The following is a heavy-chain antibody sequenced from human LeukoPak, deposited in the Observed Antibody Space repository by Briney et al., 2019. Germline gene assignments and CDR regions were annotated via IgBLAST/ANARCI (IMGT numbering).Heavy chain of an antibody. CDR1: GYTFTDYY. J-gene: IGHJ4*02. CDR2: INPNSGDT. Sequence: ASVKVSCKASGYTFTDYYMHWVRQAPGQGFEWMGWINPNSGDTNYARKFQGRVTMTRDTSISTAHMELSRLRSDDTAVYYCARANFLYCSSTTCLLDYWGQGTLVIVSS. V-gene: IGHV1-2*02. CDR3: ARANFLYCSSTTCLLDY. D-gene: IGHD2-2*01.